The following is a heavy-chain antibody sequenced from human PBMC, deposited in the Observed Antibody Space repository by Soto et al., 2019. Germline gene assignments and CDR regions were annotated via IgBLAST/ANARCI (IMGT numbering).Heavy chain of an antibody. D-gene: IGHD2-21*01. Sequence: GMSWVRQAPGRGLEWVSSITSGSGVTFYADSVKGRFTISRDNAKNSLHLQMNRLSAEDTAVHYCTTYSASYFDH. CDR1: G. V-gene: IGHV3-21*04. CDR3: TTYSASYFDH. J-gene: IGHJ4*01. CDR2: ITSGSGVT.